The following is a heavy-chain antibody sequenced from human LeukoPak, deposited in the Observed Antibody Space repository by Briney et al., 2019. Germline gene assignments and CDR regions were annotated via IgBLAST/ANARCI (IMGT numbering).Heavy chain of an antibody. CDR2: ISSSSSYI. V-gene: IGHV3-21*01. D-gene: IGHD3-10*01. CDR1: GFTFSSYR. Sequence: GGSLRLSCAASGFTFSSYRMTWVRQAPGKGLEWVSSISSSSSYIYYADSVKGRFTISRDNAKNSLYLQMNSLRAEDTAVYYCARDLRMVRGLYGMDVWGQGTTVTVSS. J-gene: IGHJ6*02. CDR3: ARDLRMVRGLYGMDV.